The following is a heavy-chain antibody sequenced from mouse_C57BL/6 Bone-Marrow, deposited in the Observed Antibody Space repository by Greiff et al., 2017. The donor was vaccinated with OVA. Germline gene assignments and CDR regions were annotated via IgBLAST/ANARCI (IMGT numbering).Heavy chain of an antibody. CDR3: ARYSNRYAMDY. V-gene: IGHV1-81*01. CDR1: GYTFTSYG. J-gene: IGHJ4*01. Sequence: QVQLQQSGAELARPGASVKLSCKASGYTFTSYGISWVKQRTGQGLEWIGELYPRSGNNYYNEKLQGKATLTADKSASTAYMELRCLTSEDSAVYFCARYSNRYAMDYWGQGTSVTVSS. D-gene: IGHD2-5*01. CDR2: LYPRSGNN.